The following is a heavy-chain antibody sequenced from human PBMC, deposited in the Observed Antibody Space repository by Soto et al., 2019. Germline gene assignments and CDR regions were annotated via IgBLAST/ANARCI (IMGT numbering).Heavy chain of an antibody. V-gene: IGHV1-69*02. J-gene: IGHJ6*03. CDR3: ASAGPNQGYYYYYYMDV. Sequence: SVKVSCKASGGTFSSYTISWVRQAPGQGLEWMGRIIPILGIANYAQKFQGRVTITADKSTSTAYMELSSLRSEDTAVYYCASAGPNQGYYYYYYMDVWGKGTTVTVSS. D-gene: IGHD2-8*01. CDR2: IIPILGIA. CDR1: GGTFSSYT.